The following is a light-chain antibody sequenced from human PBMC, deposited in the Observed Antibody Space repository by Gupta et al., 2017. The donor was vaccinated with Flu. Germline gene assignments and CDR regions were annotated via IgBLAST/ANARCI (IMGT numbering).Light chain of an antibody. V-gene: IGLV3-25*03. J-gene: IGLJ2*01. CDR3: QSSDNSGTYVV. CDR2: KDT. CDR1: TLSNQH. Sequence: SYELTQPPSLSVSPGPTARITCSGDTLSNQHTHWYQQKPGKAPVLVIFKDTERPSGIPERFSGSNSGRTVTLTISGVHAEDEAAYYCQSSDNSGTYVVFGGGTRLTV.